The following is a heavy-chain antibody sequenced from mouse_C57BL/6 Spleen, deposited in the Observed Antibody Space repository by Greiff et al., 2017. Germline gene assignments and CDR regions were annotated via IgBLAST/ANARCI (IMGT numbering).Heavy chain of an antibody. V-gene: IGHV1-42*01. Sequence: EVKLQESGPELVKPGASVKISCKASGYSFTGYYMNWVKQSPEKSLEWIGEINPSTGGTTYNQKFKAKATLTVDKSSSTAYMQLKSLTSEDSAVYYCARRTYYGDAMDYWGQGTSVTVSS. CDR1: GYSFTGYY. CDR3: ARRTYYGDAMDY. D-gene: IGHD1-1*01. J-gene: IGHJ4*01. CDR2: INPSTGGT.